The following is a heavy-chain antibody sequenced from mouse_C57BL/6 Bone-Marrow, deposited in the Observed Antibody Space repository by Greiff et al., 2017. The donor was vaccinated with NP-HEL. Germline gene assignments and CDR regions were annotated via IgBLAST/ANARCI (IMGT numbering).Heavy chain of an antibody. CDR1: GFTFSDYG. CDR3: ARKENGYYGFAY. J-gene: IGHJ3*01. Sequence: VQLKESGGGLVQPGGSLKLSCAASGFTFSDYGMAWVRQAPRKGPEWVAFISNLAYSIYYADTVTGRFTISRENAKNTLYLEMSSLRSEDTAMYYCARKENGYYGFAYWGQGTLVTVSA. V-gene: IGHV5-15*01. D-gene: IGHD2-3*01. CDR2: ISNLAYSI.